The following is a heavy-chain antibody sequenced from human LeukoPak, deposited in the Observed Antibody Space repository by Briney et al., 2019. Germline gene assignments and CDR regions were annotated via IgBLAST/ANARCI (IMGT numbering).Heavy chain of an antibody. CDR1: GGSISSYY. Sequence: SETLSLTCTVSGGSISSYYWSWIRQPPGKGLEWIGYIYYSGSTNYNLSLKSRVTISVDTSKNQFSLKLSSVTAADTAVYYCARGLPDMTTPIDYWGQGTLVTVSS. D-gene: IGHD4-11*01. CDR3: ARGLPDMTTPIDY. V-gene: IGHV4-59*01. CDR2: IYYSGST. J-gene: IGHJ4*02.